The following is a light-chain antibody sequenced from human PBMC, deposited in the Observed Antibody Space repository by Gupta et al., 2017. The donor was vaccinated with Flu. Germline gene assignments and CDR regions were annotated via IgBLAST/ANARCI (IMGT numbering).Light chain of an antibody. CDR2: QDS. CDR3: QAWDSSTIVV. CDR1: KLGDNY. J-gene: IGLJ2*01. Sequence: SYELTQPPSVSVSPGQTASITCSGDKLGDNYACWYHQKPGQSPVLVIYQDSKRPAGITGRFSGSNAGTTATLTIRGTKVVEEADYYGQAWDSSTIVVFGGGTKLTVL. V-gene: IGLV3-1*01.